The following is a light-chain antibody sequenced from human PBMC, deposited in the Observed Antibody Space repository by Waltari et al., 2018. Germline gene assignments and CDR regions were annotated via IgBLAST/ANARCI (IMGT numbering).Light chain of an antibody. CDR1: GSNIGAGYD. CDR3: QSYDTSLSVV. V-gene: IGLV1-40*01. CDR2: GVN. J-gene: IGLJ2*01. Sequence: QSVLTQPPSVSGAPGQRVTISCTGGGSNIGAGYDVHWYRQLPGKAPELLNYGVNNRPSGVPDRFVGALSGTSASLAITGLQAEDEADYYCQSYDTSLSVVFGGGTKLTV.